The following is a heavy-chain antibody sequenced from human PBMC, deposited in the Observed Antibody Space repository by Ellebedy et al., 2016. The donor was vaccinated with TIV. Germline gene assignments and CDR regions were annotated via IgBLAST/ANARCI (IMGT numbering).Heavy chain of an antibody. Sequence: GESLKISCAASGFTFGSYAMSWGRQAPGKGLEWVSAISGSGGSPYYADSVKGGCTISRDNSKNTLYMQMNSLRVEDTAVYYCAKDRRRGLVGANAFDIWGQGTMVTVSS. V-gene: IGHV3-23*01. D-gene: IGHD1-26*01. J-gene: IGHJ3*02. CDR2: ISGSGGSP. CDR3: AKDRRRGLVGANAFDI. CDR1: GFTFGSYA.